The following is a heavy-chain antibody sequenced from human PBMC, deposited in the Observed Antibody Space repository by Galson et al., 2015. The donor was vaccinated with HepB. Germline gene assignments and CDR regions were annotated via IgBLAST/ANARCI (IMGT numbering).Heavy chain of an antibody. CDR3: AREHYYDSSGYYYARYLDL. CDR1: GFTFSSFG. D-gene: IGHD3-22*01. Sequence: CAASGFTFSSFGMHWVRQAPGKGLEWVAVIWYDGSNRYYGDSVKGRFTISRDNSKNTLYLQMNSLRAEDTAVYYCAREHYYDSSGYYYARYLDLWGRGTLVTVSS. CDR2: IWYDGSNR. V-gene: IGHV3-33*01. J-gene: IGHJ2*01.